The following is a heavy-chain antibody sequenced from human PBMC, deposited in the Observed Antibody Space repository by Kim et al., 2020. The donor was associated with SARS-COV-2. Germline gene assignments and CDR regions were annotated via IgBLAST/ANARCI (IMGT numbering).Heavy chain of an antibody. V-gene: IGHV1-69*13. CDR1: ADISKYV. J-gene: IGHJ4*02. CDR3: ARPYGMGNYINLAFDY. D-gene: IGHD4-4*01. Sequence: SVKVSCKASADISKYVFSWVRQAPGQGLEWMGSIWPQFGTMNYAHNFQGRVTITADESTNTIYLDLPDLKSEDTAVYYCARPYGMGNYINLAFDYWGQGTLVTVSS. CDR2: IWPQFGTM.